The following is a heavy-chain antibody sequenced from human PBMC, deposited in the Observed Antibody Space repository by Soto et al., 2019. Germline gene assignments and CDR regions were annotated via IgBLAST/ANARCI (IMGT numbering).Heavy chain of an antibody. CDR2: IFPGDSDT. J-gene: IGHJ4*02. V-gene: IGHV5-51*01. CDR1: GYSFTTNW. D-gene: IGHD3-9*01. CDR3: ARRRRDILTGSHGTLDY. Sequence: GSLTISCKGSGYSFTTNWIGWLRQMPGKGLEWMGIIFPGDSDTRYSPSFQGQVTISADKSISTAYLQWNSLRASETAMYYCARRRRDILTGSHGTLDYWGEGTLVTVSS.